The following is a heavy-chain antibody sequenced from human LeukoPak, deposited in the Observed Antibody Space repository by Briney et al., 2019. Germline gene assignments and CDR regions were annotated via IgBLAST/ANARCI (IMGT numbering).Heavy chain of an antibody. D-gene: IGHD4-23*01. CDR1: GGSISSYF. J-gene: IGHJ4*02. V-gene: IGHV4-59*01. Sequence: PETPSLTCTVSGGSISSYFWTWIRQPPGKGLEWIGYSYYTGVTNYNPSLKSRVIISLDTSKNQFSLKLSSVTVADTAVYYCARERYGGSGYFDYWGQGTLFSVSS. CDR2: SYYTGVT. CDR3: ARERYGGSGYFDY.